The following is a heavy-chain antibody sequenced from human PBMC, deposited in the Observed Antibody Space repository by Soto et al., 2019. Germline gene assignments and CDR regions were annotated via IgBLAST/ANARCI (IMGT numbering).Heavy chain of an antibody. CDR1: GGTFNNYA. CDR2: IIPLFGTA. CDR3: ARLIGEGYSGTYALDY. V-gene: IGHV1-69*06. J-gene: IGHJ4*02. D-gene: IGHD1-26*01. Sequence: QVQLVQSGAEVKKPGSSVKVSCKASGGTFNNYAISWVRQAPGQGLEWMGGIIPLFGTANYAQKFEGRVTIAEDKFTDTAYRELSSLKSEDTAVYYCARLIGEGYSGTYALDYLGQGTLVTVSS.